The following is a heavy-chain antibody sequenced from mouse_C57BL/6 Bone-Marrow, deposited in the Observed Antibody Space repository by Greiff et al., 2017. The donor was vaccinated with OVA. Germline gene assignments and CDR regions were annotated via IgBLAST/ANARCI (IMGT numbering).Heavy chain of an antibody. CDR2: IWSGGST. CDR1: GFSLTSYG. D-gene: IGHD2-3*01. CDR3: ARNNGLDGYYSWFAY. Sequence: QVQLKESGPGLVQPSQSLSITCTVSGFSLTSYGVHWVRQSPGKGLEWLGVIWSGGSTDYNAAFISRLSISKDNSKSQVFFKMNSLQADDTAIYYCARNNGLDGYYSWFAYWGQGTLVTVSA. J-gene: IGHJ3*01. V-gene: IGHV2-2*01.